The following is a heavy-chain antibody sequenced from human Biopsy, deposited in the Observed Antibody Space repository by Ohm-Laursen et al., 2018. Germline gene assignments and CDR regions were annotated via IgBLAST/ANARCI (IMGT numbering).Heavy chain of an antibody. J-gene: IGHJ6*02. Sequence: SETLSLTCTVYGGSFSGYYWSWIRQPPGKGLEWIGEINHRGSTNYSPSLKSRVTISVDTSKNQFSLKLRSVTAADTAVYYCARAVDYYDPYYYYGLDVWGQGTTVTVSS. D-gene: IGHD3-16*01. CDR1: GGSFSGYY. CDR3: ARAVDYYDPYYYYGLDV. V-gene: IGHV4-34*01. CDR2: INHRGST.